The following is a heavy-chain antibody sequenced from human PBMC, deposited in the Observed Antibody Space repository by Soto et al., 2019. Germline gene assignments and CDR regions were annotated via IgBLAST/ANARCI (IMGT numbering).Heavy chain of an antibody. J-gene: IGHJ4*02. Sequence: EVQLVESGGGLVKPGGSLRLSCAASGFTFSSYSMNWVRQAPGKGLEWVSSISSSSSYIYYADSVKGRFTISRDNAKNSLYLQMTSLRAEDTAVYYCARGAANHRPLYYWGKGTRVTVSS. V-gene: IGHV3-21*01. CDR3: ARGAANHRPLYY. CDR1: GFTFSSYS. D-gene: IGHD2-15*01. CDR2: ISSSSSYI.